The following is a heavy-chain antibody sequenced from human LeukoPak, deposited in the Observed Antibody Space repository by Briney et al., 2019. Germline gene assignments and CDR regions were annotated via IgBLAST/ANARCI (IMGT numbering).Heavy chain of an antibody. CDR3: ARAGPSSSWHQFDY. CDR2: IYSGGRT. CDR1: GFTVSSNY. D-gene: IGHD6-13*01. V-gene: IGHV3-66*01. J-gene: IGHJ4*02. Sequence: GESLRLSCAASGFTVSSNYMSWVRQAPGKGLEWVSVIYSGGRTYYADSVKGRFTISRDNSKNTLYLQMNRLRAEDTAVYYCARAGPSSSWHQFDYWGQGTLVTVSS.